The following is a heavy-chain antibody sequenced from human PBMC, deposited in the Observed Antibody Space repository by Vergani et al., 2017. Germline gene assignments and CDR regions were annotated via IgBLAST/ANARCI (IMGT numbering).Heavy chain of an antibody. V-gene: IGHV1-18*01. J-gene: IGHJ6*02. CDR1: GYTFTSYG. CDR2: ISAYNGNT. D-gene: IGHD3-3*01. CDR3: AREGAYYDFWSGPPLDYGMDV. Sequence: QVQLVQSGAEVKKPGASVKVSCKASGYTFTSYGISWVRQAPGQGLEWMGWISAYNGNTNYAQKLQGRVTMTTDTSTSTAYMELRSLRSDDTAVYDCAREGAYYDFWSGPPLDYGMDVWGQGTTVTVSS.